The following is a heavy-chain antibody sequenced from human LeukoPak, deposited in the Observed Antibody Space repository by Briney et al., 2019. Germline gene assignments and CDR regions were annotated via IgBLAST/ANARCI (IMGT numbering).Heavy chain of an antibody. V-gene: IGHV4-59*08. CDR3: ARHVYDSSGYYSGGAFDI. CDR1: GGSISSYY. CDR2: IYYSGST. Sequence: SETLSLTCTVSGGSISSYYWSWIRQPPGKGLEWIGYIYYSGSTNYNPSLKSRVTISVDTSKNQFSLKLSSVTAADTAVYYCARHVYDSSGYYSGGAFDIWGQGTMVTVSS. D-gene: IGHD3-22*01. J-gene: IGHJ3*02.